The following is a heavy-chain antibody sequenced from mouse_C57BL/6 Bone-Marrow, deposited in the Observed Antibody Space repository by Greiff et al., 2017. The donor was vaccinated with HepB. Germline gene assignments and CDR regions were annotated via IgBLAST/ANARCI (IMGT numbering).Heavy chain of an antibody. D-gene: IGHD2-2*01. CDR1: GYTFTTYP. V-gene: IGHV1-47*01. CDR3: ARIYGYDGAWFAY. J-gene: IGHJ3*01. CDR2: FHPYNDDT. Sequence: QVQLQQSGAELVKPGASVKMSCKASGYTFTTYPIEWMKQNHGKSLEWIGNFHPYNDDTKYNDKFKGKATLTVEKSSSTVYLELSRLKSDDSAVYYCARIYGYDGAWFAYWGQGTLVTVSA.